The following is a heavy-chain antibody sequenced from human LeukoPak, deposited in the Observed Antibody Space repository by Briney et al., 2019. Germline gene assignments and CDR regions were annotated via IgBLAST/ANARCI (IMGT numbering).Heavy chain of an antibody. CDR3: AKAVNYYGSGMLDY. V-gene: IGHV3-23*01. CDR2: ISGSGGST. Sequence: GGSLRLSCAASGFTFSSYAMSWVRQAPGKGLEWVSAISGSGGSTYYADSVKGRFTISRGNSKNTLYLQMNSLRAEDTAVYYCAKAVNYYGSGMLDYWGQGTLVTVSS. D-gene: IGHD3-10*01. CDR1: GFTFSSYA. J-gene: IGHJ4*02.